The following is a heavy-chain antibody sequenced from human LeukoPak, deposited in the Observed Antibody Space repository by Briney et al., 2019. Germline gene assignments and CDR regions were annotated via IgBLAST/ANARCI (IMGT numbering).Heavy chain of an antibody. CDR2: INPSGDFR. D-gene: IGHD2-21*01. CDR3: ARALRIRLNWFDP. Sequence: ASVKVSCKASGYTFGTHWMHWVRQATGQGLEWMAIINPSGDFRSYAQKFQGRLTVTRDMSTRTVYMELSDLRPEDTAVYYCARALRIRLNWFDPWGQGTLVTVSS. CDR1: GYTFGTHW. V-gene: IGHV1-46*01. J-gene: IGHJ5*02.